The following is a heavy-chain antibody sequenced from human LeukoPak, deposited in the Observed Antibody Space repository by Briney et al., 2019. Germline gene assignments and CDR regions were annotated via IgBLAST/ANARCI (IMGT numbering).Heavy chain of an antibody. D-gene: IGHD3-10*01. CDR2: IKQDGSEK. CDR1: GFTFSSYW. CDR3: GRVQGYYYASGSSYYFDY. Sequence: GGSLRLSCAASGFTFSSYWMSWVRQAPGKGLEWVANIKQDGSEKYYVDSVKGRFTISRDNAKNSLYLQMNSLRAEDTAVYYCGRVQGYYYASGSSYYFDYWGQGTLVTVSS. J-gene: IGHJ4*02. V-gene: IGHV3-7*01.